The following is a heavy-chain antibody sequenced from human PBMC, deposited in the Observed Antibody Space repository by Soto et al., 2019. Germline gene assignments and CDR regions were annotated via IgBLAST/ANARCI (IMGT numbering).Heavy chain of an antibody. CDR1: GYSISNGDY. CDR2: VYYSGST. Sequence: SETLSLTCAVSGYSISNGDYWGWIRQAPGKGLEWIGSVYYSGSTHYEPSLRGRIAISVDTLKNQFSLRLPSVTAADTAMYFCARNTSAYFDSWGQGIPVTVSS. V-gene: IGHV4-38-2*01. CDR3: ARNTSAYFDS. J-gene: IGHJ4*02.